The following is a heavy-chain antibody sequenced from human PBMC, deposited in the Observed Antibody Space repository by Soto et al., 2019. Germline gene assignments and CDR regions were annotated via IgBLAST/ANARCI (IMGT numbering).Heavy chain of an antibody. V-gene: IGHV1-69*02. CDR1: GGTFSSYT. CDR3: ATASVAAGSRSAYYYYMDV. CDR2: IIPILGIA. Sequence: VASVKVSCKASGGTFSSYTISRVRQAPGQGLEWMGRIIPILGIANYAQKFQGRVTITADKSTSTAYMELSSLRSEDTAVYYCATASVAAGSRSAYYYYMDVWGKGTTVTVSS. D-gene: IGHD6-13*01. J-gene: IGHJ6*03.